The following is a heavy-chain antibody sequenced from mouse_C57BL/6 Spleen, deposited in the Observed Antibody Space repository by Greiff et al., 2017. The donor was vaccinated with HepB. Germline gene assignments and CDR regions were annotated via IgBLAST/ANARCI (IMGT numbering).Heavy chain of an antibody. D-gene: IGHD3-2*02. J-gene: IGHJ4*01. CDR2: IYPGDGDT. V-gene: IGHV1-82*01. Sequence: VKLMESGPELVKPGASVKISCKASGYAFSSSWMNWVKQRPGKGLEWIGRIYPGDGDTNYNGKFKGKATLTADKSSSTAYMQLSSLTSEDSAVYFCAREDSSGYIYYAMDYWGQGTSVTVSS. CDR3: AREDSSGYIYYAMDY. CDR1: GYAFSSSW.